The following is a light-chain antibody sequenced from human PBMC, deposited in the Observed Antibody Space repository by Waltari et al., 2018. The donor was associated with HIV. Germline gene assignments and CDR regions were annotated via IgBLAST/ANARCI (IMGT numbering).Light chain of an antibody. CDR3: QVWDSSSDHPQVV. V-gene: IGLV3-21*02. CDR2: DDR. J-gene: IGLJ2*01. CDR1: NIGRKS. Sequence: SYVLTQPPSLSVAPGQTARITCAGNNIGRKSVHWYQQKPGQAPVLVVYDDRDRPSGTPERCSGSNSGNTATLTSTRVDAGDEADYYWQVWDSSSDHPQVVFGGETKLTVL.